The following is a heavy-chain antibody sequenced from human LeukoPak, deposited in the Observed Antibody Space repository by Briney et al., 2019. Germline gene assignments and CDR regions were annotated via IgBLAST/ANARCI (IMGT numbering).Heavy chain of an antibody. CDR1: GGSFSGYF. D-gene: IGHD1-26*01. CDR2: INHGGTT. CDR3: ARGLRWVRSYNGGGVLDY. J-gene: IGHJ4*02. Sequence: SETLSLTCAAYGGSFSGYFWSWIRQPPPRGVDWVGEINHGGTTTYNPSLKSRVTISVEPSKNQFSLRLGSVTAAATAVYYWARGLRWVRSYNGGGVLDYWGQGTLVTVSS. V-gene: IGHV4-34*01.